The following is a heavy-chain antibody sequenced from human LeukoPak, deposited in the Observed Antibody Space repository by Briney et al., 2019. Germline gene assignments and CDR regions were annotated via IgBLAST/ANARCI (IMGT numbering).Heavy chain of an antibody. CDR1: GYTFTSYA. CDR2: INAGSGNT. D-gene: IGHD3-22*01. V-gene: IGHV1-3*01. J-gene: IGHJ4*02. CDR3: ARDLNYYDSSIPAY. Sequence: ASVKVSCKASGYTFTSYAMHWVRQAPGQRLEWMGWINAGSGNTKYSQKFQGRVTITRDTSASTAYMELSSLRSEDTAVYYCARDLNYYDSSIPAYWGQGTLVTVSS.